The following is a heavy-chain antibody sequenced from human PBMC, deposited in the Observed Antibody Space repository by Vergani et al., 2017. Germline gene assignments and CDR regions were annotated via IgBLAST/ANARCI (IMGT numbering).Heavy chain of an antibody. D-gene: IGHD1-26*01. CDR3: ARYSGGDSEYFQH. CDR1: GGSFSGYY. J-gene: IGHJ1*01. CDR2: INHSGST. V-gene: IGHV4-34*01. Sequence: QVQLQQWGAGLLKPSETLSLTCAVYGGSFSGYYWSWIRQPPGKGLEWIGEINHSGSTNYNPSLKSLVTISVDTSKNQFSLKLSSVTAADTAVYYCARYSGGDSEYFQHWGQGTLVTVSS.